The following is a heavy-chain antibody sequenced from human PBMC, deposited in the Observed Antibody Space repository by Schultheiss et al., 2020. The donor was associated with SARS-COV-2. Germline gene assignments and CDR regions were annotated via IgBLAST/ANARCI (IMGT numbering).Heavy chain of an antibody. D-gene: IGHD6-6*01. V-gene: IGHV3-33*01. CDR3: ARDQSLYSSSPIDYYGLDV. CDR1: GFTFSSYG. J-gene: IGHJ6*02. Sequence: GGSLRLSCAASGFTFSSYGMHWVRQAPGKGLEWVAVIWYDGSNKYYADSVKGRFTISRDNSKNTLYLQMNSLRAEDTAVYYCARDQSLYSSSPIDYYGLDVWGQGTTVTVSS. CDR2: IWYDGSNK.